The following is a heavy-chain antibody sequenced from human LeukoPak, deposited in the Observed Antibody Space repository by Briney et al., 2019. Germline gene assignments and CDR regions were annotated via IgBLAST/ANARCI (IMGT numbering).Heavy chain of an antibody. CDR1: GFTFSRYS. J-gene: IGHJ4*02. V-gene: IGHV3-21*06. Sequence: PGRSLRLSCAASGFTFSRYSMNWVRQAPGKGLEWVSSISGTSSYIYYADSVKGRFTISRDNAKNSLYLQMNSLRAEDTAVYYCADQPSNYWGQGTLVTVSS. CDR3: ADQPSNY. D-gene: IGHD2-2*01. CDR2: ISGTSSYI.